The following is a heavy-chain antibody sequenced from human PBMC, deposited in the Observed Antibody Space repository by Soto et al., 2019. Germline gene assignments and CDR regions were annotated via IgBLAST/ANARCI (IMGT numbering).Heavy chain of an antibody. D-gene: IGHD3-16*01. CDR2: IDHSGST. V-gene: IGHV4-34*01. J-gene: IGHJ4*01. CDR1: GGSFRGYY. Sequence: QVQLQQWGTGLLKPSETLSLTCAVYGGSFRGYYWTWIRQPPGKGLEWIGEIDHSGSTNYNPSLKSRVTISVATSKNQFSLKLASVTAADTAVYYCARVEYTYNYRGLDYWGHGTLVTVSS. CDR3: ARVEYTYNYRGLDY.